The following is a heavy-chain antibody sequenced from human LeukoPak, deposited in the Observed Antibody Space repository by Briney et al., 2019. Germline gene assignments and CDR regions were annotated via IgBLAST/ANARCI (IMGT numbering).Heavy chain of an antibody. Sequence: GGSLRLSCAASGFTFSTYAMSWVRQAPGKGLEWVSAIGGSGDFTYYAEYVRGRFTISRDNSEKTLYLQMNSLRAEDTAVYYCAKADRGWGVITKDWGQGTLVTVSS. D-gene: IGHD3-10*01. CDR1: GFTFSTYA. J-gene: IGHJ4*02. CDR2: IGGSGDFT. CDR3: AKADRGWGVITKD. V-gene: IGHV3-23*01.